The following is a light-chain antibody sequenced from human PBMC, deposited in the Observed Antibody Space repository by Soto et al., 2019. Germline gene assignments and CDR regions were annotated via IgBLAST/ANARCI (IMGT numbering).Light chain of an antibody. V-gene: IGKV1-33*01. Sequence: DILMTQSPSSLSASVGDRVSFSCQASEDIGIYLNWYHQKEGEAPKLLIYAASNLETGVPLRFRGSGSGTHFTFTISSLQPDDFGTYFCQQCQSLPLTFGGGT. CDR1: EDIGIY. J-gene: IGKJ4*01. CDR2: AAS. CDR3: QQCQSLPLT.